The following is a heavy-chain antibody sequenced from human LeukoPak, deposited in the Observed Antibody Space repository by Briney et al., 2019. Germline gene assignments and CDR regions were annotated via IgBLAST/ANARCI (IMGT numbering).Heavy chain of an antibody. V-gene: IGHV1-69*13. CDR1: GGTFSRFT. D-gene: IGHD2-2*02. Sequence: ASVKVSCKASGGTFSRFTISWVRQAPGQGFEWMGGITPIFGTANFAQKFQGRVSITADESTSTAFMELRSLRSDDTAVYYCARACTSCYTGNAFDIWGQGTMVTVSS. CDR2: ITPIFGTA. CDR3: ARACTSCYTGNAFDI. J-gene: IGHJ3*02.